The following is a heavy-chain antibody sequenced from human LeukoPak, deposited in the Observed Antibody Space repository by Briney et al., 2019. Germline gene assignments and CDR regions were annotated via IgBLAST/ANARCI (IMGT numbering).Heavy chain of an antibody. V-gene: IGHV5-51*01. D-gene: IGHD6-13*01. CDR3: ASQYSTTWYANYYYFGMDV. J-gene: IGHJ6*02. CDR2: IYPGDSDT. Sequence: GESLKISCKGSGYTFTNYWIGWVRQMPGKGLEWMGIIYPGDSDTRYSPSFQGQVTISADKSISTAYLQWSSLKASDTAMYYCASQYSTTWYANYYYFGMDVWGQGTTVTVSS. CDR1: GYTFTNYW.